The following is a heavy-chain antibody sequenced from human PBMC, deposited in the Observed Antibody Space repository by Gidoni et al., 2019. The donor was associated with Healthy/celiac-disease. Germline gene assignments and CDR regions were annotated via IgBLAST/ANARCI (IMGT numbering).Heavy chain of an antibody. CDR2: IKQAGSEK. J-gene: IGHJ4*02. V-gene: IGHV3-7*01. Sequence: EVQLVESGGGLVQPGGSLRLSCAASGFTFSGYWVSWVRQAPGKGLGGVANIKQAGSEKYYVDAVKGRFTISKDNAKNSLYLQMNSLRAEDTAVYYCARDRKWELQATDYFDYWGQGTLVTVSS. CDR3: ARDRKWELQATDYFDY. D-gene: IGHD1-26*01. CDR1: GFTFSGYW.